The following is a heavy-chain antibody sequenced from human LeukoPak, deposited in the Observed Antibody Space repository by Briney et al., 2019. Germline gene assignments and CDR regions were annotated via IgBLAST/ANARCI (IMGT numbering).Heavy chain of an antibody. J-gene: IGHJ4*02. CDR2: IGRSGTTI. CDR3: ARSGKIYFDWLLDY. CDR1: GFTVSSNS. D-gene: IGHD3-9*01. V-gene: IGHV3-11*04. Sequence: GGSLRLSRTVSGFTVSSNSMSWIRQAPGKGLEWVSYIGRSGTTIHYADSVKGRFTISWDNAKKSVYLQMNSLRAEDTAVYYCARSGKIYFDWLLDYWGQGTLVTVSS.